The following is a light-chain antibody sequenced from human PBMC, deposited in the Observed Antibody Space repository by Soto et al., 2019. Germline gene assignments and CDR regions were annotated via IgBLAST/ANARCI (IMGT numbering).Light chain of an antibody. CDR1: QGISNY. CDR3: QKYNRAPWT. V-gene: IGKV1-27*01. CDR2: AAS. Sequence: DIQMTQSPSSLSASVGDRVTITCRASQGISNYLAWYQQKPGKVPKLLIYAASTLQSGVPSRFSGSGSGTDFTLTISSLQPDDVAIYDCQKYNRAPWTFGQGTKVDIK. J-gene: IGKJ1*01.